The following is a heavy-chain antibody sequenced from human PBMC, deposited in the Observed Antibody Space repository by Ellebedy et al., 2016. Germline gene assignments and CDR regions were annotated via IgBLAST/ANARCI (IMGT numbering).Heavy chain of an antibody. Sequence: SETLSLXXTVSGGSISVKYWWSWVRQTPEKGLEWIGEISRGGSTKYSPSLKSRLTMSIDKSENQFSLKLTSVTAADTAIYYCASVYYDTSGYYYVPRFDYWGQGMLVTVSS. CDR1: GGSISVKYW. CDR3: ASVYYDTSGYYYVPRFDY. V-gene: IGHV4-4*02. CDR2: ISRGGST. J-gene: IGHJ4*02. D-gene: IGHD3-22*01.